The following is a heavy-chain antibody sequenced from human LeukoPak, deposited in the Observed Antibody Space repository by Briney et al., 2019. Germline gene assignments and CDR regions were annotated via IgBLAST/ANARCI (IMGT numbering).Heavy chain of an antibody. CDR2: TYYRSKWYN. CDR3: ARDQPYSSSGPAELPAFDI. J-gene: IGHJ3*02. Sequence: SQTLSLTCAISGDSVSSNSAAWNWIRQSPSRGLEWLGRTYYRSKWYNDYAVSVKSRITINPDTSKNQFSLQLSSVTLEDTAVYYCARDQPYSSSGPAELPAFDIWGQGTMVTVSS. D-gene: IGHD6-6*01. CDR1: GDSVSSNSAA. V-gene: IGHV6-1*01.